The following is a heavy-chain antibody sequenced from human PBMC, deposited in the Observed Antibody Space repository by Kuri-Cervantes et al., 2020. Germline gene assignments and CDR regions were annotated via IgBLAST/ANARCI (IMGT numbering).Heavy chain of an antibody. D-gene: IGHD5-18*01. CDR3: AKNHGYSYGSFDY. V-gene: IGHV3-9*01. J-gene: IGHJ4*02. Sequence: SLKISCAASGFIFDDYAMHWVRQVPGKGLEWVSGISWKSGSIGYADSVKGRFTISRDNAKNSLYLQMNSLRAEDTALYYCAKNHGYSYGSFDYWGQGTLVTVSS. CDR1: GFIFDDYA. CDR2: ISWKSGSI.